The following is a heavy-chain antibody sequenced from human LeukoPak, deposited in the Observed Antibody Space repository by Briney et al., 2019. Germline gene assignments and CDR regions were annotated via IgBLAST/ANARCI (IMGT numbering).Heavy chain of an antibody. J-gene: IGHJ4*02. D-gene: IGHD6-13*01. V-gene: IGHV3-9*01. CDR2: ISWNSGSI. CDR1: GFTFDDYA. Sequence: GGSLRLSCAASGFTFDDYAMHWVRQAPGKGLEWASGISWNSGSIGYADSVKGRFTISRDNAKNSLYLQMNSLRAEDTALYYCAKDRRGGSSFYYFDYWGQGTLVTVSS. CDR3: AKDRRGGSSFYYFDY.